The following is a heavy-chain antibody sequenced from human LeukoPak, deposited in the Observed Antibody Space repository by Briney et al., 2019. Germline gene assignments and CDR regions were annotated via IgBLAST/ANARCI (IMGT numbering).Heavy chain of an antibody. J-gene: IGHJ4*02. Sequence: GGSLRLSCAASGFTFEYYAIHWVRQPPPKGLEWVSCISWNSGRIGYADSVKGRFTISRDNAKNSLYLQMNSLRAENTALFYCVKGWGYYCAYWGEGTLVTVSS. CDR1: GFTFEYYA. D-gene: IGHD3-16*01. V-gene: IGHV3-9*01. CDR3: VKGWGYYCAY. CDR2: ISWNSGRI.